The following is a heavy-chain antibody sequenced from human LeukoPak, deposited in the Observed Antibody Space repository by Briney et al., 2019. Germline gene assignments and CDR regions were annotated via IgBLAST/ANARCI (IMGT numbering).Heavy chain of an antibody. CDR3: AKDYRAHPLRPNWFDP. D-gene: IGHD1-26*01. J-gene: IGHJ5*02. CDR1: GFTVVSNY. CDR2: IDRGGSK. Sequence: GGSLRLSCAASGFTVVSNYMNWVRQAPGKGLEWVSVIDRGGSKYYADSVKGRFTISRDNSKSIIYLQMNSLRVEDTAVYYCAKDYRAHPLRPNWFDPWGQGTLVAVSS. V-gene: IGHV3-53*01.